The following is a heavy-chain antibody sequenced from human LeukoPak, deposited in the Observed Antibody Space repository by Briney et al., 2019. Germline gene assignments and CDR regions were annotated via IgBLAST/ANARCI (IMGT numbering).Heavy chain of an antibody. V-gene: IGHV4-34*01. D-gene: IGHD6-13*01. CDR1: GGSFSGYY. CDR2: INHSGST. CDR3: ASWAAIATL. J-gene: IGHJ2*01. Sequence: SETLSLTCTVSGGSFSGYYWSWIRQPPGKGLEWIGEINHSGSTNYNPSLKSRVTISVDTSKNQFSLKLSSVTAADTAVYYCASWAAIATLWGRGTLVTVSS.